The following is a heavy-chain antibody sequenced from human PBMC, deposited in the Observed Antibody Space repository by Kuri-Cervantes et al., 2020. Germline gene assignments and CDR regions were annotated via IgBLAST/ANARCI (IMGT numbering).Heavy chain of an antibody. CDR2: ISWNSGGI. Sequence: GGSLRLSCAASGFTFDGYAMHWVRQAPGKGLEWVSDISWNSGGIGYADSVKGRFTISRDNAKNSLYLQMNSLRAEDTAVYYCARVPRYSSSYSYWGQGTLVTVSS. D-gene: IGHD6-13*01. J-gene: IGHJ4*02. CDR3: ARVPRYSSSYSY. V-gene: IGHV3-9*01. CDR1: GFTFDGYA.